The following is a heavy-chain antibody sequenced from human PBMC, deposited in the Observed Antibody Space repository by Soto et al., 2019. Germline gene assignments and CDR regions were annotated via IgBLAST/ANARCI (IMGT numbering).Heavy chain of an antibody. D-gene: IGHD3-10*01. Sequence: GGSLRLSCAASGFTFSSYAMHWVRQAPGKGLEWVAVISYDGSNKYYADSVKGRFTISRDNSKNTLYLQMNSLRAEDTAVYYCANLPHSRVRVWLGPNDAFDIWGQGTMVTVSS. V-gene: IGHV3-30-3*01. CDR1: GFTFSSYA. J-gene: IGHJ3*02. CDR2: ISYDGSNK. CDR3: ANLPHSRVRVWLGPNDAFDI.